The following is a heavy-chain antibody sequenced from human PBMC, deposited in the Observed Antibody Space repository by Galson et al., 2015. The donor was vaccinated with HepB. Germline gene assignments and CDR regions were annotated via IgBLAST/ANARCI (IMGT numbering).Heavy chain of an antibody. Sequence: SLRLSCAASGFSFRTYWMSWVRQAPGKGLEWVANIKEDGSEMWDVDSVKGRFTISRYNATASLYLQMKSLRAEDTAVYYCVQNDVWGQRTTVTVPS. CDR3: VQNDV. V-gene: IGHV3-7*01. CDR2: IKEDGSEM. J-gene: IGHJ6*02. CDR1: GFSFRTYW.